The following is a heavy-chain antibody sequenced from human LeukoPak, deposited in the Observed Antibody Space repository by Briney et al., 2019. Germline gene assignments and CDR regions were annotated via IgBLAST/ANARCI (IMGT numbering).Heavy chain of an antibody. J-gene: IGHJ4*02. CDR1: GFTFSNYA. V-gene: IGHV3-74*01. CDR2: ISSDGSSI. D-gene: IGHD1-26*01. Sequence: GGSLRLSCAASGFTFSNYAMYWVRQAPGKGLVWISHISSDGSSIIYADSVKGRFTISRDIAKNTLYLHMNSLRAEDTAVYYCARAQMGAPTDYWGQGTLVTVSS. CDR3: ARAQMGAPTDY.